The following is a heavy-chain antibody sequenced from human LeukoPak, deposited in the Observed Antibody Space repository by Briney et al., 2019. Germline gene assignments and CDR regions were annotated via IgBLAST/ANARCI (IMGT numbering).Heavy chain of an antibody. D-gene: IGHD3-9*01. J-gene: IGHJ4*02. CDR2: ISSSSSYI. V-gene: IGHV3-21*01. Sequence: GGSLRLSCAASGFTFSSYSMNWVRQAPGKGLEWVSSISSSSSYIYYADSVKGRFTISRDNAKNTLYLQMNSLRAEDTAVYYCAGDEYDILTDYDYWGQGILVTVSS. CDR1: GFTFSSYS. CDR3: AGDEYDILTDYDY.